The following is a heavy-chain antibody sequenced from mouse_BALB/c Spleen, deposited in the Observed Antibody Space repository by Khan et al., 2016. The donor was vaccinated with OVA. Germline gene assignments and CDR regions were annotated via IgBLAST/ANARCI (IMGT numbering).Heavy chain of an antibody. D-gene: IGHD1-1*01. J-gene: IGHJ3*01. V-gene: IGHV9-3-1*01. CDR3: ARGAFYYGRGKNAWLAY. CDR2: INTYTGEP. CDR1: GYIFTNYG. Sequence: QIQLVQSGPELKKPGETVKISCKASGYIFTNYGMNWVKQAPGQGLKWMGWINTYTGEPTYADDFRGRFAFSLETSASTAYLQLNNLKNEDTATYFCARGAFYYGRGKNAWLAYWGQGTLVTVSA.